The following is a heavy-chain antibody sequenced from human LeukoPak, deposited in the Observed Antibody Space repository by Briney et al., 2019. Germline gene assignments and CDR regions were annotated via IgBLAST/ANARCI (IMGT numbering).Heavy chain of an antibody. Sequence: ASVKASSMPYGYTFTNNGIRCVRPAPGEGLEWMGWISANNGVTNYAQRLQGRATMTTHTSTNTAYMEQGSLRSDDTAVYYCARAPSYGDYGGDHWGQGTLLTVSS. V-gene: IGHV1-18*01. CDR3: ARAPSYGDYGGDH. D-gene: IGHD4-17*01. CDR2: ISANNGVT. J-gene: IGHJ4*02. CDR1: GYTFTNNG.